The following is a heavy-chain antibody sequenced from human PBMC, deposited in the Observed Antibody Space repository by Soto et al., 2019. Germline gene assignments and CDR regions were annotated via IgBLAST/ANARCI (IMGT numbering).Heavy chain of an antibody. J-gene: IGHJ5*02. Sequence: ASVKVSCKASGYTFTSFGISWVRQAPGQGLEWMGWISAYNGNTNYAQKLQGRVTMTTDTSTSTAYMELRSLRSDDTAVYYCARVKGSGYHNWFDPWGQGTLVTVSS. CDR2: ISAYNGNT. D-gene: IGHD3-22*01. CDR1: GYTFTSFG. CDR3: ARVKGSGYHNWFDP. V-gene: IGHV1-18*01.